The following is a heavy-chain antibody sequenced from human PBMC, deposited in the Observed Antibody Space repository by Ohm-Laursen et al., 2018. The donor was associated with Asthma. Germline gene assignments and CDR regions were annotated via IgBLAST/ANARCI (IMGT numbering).Heavy chain of an antibody. V-gene: IGHV4-31*02. Sequence: SDTLSLTWTVSGGSISSGGYYWSWIRQHPGKDLEWIGYIYYSGSTYYNPSLKSRVTISVDTSKNQFSLKLSSVTAADTAVYYCARVSPKPYWYFDLWGRGTLVTVSS. CDR1: GGSISSGGYY. J-gene: IGHJ2*01. CDR2: IYYSGST. CDR3: ARVSPKPYWYFDL.